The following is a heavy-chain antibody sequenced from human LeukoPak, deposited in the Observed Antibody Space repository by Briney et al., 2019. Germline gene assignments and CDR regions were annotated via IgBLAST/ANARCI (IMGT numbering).Heavy chain of an antibody. V-gene: IGHV4-30-4*01. CDR1: GGSISRGDYY. J-gene: IGHJ5*02. Sequence: PSQTLSLTCTVSGGSISRGDYYWRWIRQPPGKGLEWIGFIYYSGSTNYNPSLKSRVTISVDTSKNQFSLKLSSVTAADTAVYYCARHAPTWLPFDHWPQGTLVTVSS. CDR3: ARHAPTWLPFDH. CDR2: IYYSGST. D-gene: IGHD3-22*01.